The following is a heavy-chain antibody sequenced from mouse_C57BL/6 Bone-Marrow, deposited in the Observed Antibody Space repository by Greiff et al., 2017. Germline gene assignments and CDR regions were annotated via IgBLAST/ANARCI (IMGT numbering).Heavy chain of an antibody. V-gene: IGHV5-17*01. CDR3: ARGRGSSYGRYFDV. Sequence: EVQLVESGGGLVKPGGSLKLSCAASGFTFSDYGMHWVRQAPEKGLEWVAYISSGSSTIYYADTVKGRFTISRDNAKNTLFLQMTSLRSEDTAMYYCARGRGSSYGRYFDVWGTGTTVTVSS. CDR1: GFTFSDYG. J-gene: IGHJ1*03. CDR2: ISSGSSTI. D-gene: IGHD1-1*01.